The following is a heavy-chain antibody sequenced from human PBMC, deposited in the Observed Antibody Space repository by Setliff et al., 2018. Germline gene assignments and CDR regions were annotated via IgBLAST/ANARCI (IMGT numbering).Heavy chain of an antibody. J-gene: IGHJ4*02. CDR3: ARVYTLTIPPDY. D-gene: IGHD4-17*01. V-gene: IGHV1-18*01. Sequence: ASVKVSCKASGYTFTNYGINWVRQAPGQGLEWLGWISAYNGNTHYAQKLQGRVSMTTDTSTSTAYMELRSLRSDDTAVHYCARVYTLTIPPDYWGQGTLVTVSS. CDR2: ISAYNGNT. CDR1: GYTFTNYG.